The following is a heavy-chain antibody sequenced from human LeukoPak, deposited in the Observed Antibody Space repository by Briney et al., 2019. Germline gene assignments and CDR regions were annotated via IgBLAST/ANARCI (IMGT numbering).Heavy chain of an antibody. Sequence: QSGGSLRLSCAASGFTFSNYAMSWVRQAPGKGLEWVSAVSERGGSTYYADSVKGRFTISRDNSKNTLYLQMNSLRAEDTAVYYCAKDGGTTLVRGLYYFDYWGQGTLVTVS. CDR1: GFTFSNYA. J-gene: IGHJ4*02. CDR2: VSERGGST. D-gene: IGHD3-10*01. CDR3: AKDGGTTLVRGLYYFDY. V-gene: IGHV3-23*01.